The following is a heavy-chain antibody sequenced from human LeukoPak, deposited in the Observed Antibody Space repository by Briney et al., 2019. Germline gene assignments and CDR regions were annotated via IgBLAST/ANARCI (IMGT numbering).Heavy chain of an antibody. J-gene: IGHJ5*02. CDR2: ISSNGGST. CDR3: VKEASLWFGKFDP. D-gene: IGHD3-10*01. CDR1: GFTFSSYA. Sequence: GGSLRLSCSASGFTFSSYAMHWVRQAPGKGLEYVSAISSNGGSTYYADSVKGRFTISRDNPKNTLYLQMSSLRAEDTAVYYCVKEASLWFGKFDPWGQGTLVTVSS. V-gene: IGHV3-64D*06.